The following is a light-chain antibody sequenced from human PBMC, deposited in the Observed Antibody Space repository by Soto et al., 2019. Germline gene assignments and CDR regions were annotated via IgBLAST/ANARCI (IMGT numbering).Light chain of an antibody. CDR1: QSVSSF. V-gene: IGKV3-11*01. Sequence: EVVLTQSPDTLSLSPGEIATLSCRASQSVSSFLAWYQQKPGQAPRLLIYDASNRATGIPARFSGSGSGTDFTLTISSLEPEDFAVYYCQHRSSWPGALGPGTKVDIK. J-gene: IGKJ3*01. CDR3: QHRSSWPGA. CDR2: DAS.